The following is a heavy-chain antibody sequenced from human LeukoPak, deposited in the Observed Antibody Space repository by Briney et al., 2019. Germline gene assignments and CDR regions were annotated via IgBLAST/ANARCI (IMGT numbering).Heavy chain of an antibody. CDR1: GFTFSNFW. CDR3: ARGNNGFAY. D-gene: IGHD1/OR15-1a*01. Sequence: GGSLRLSCAASGFTFSNFWIHWVRQAPGERLVWVSRVDTTGNNTIYADSVKGRFTVSRDNAKHTVYLQMNSLRAEDTAVYYCARGNNGFAYGGQGALVTVSS. J-gene: IGHJ4*02. CDR2: VDTTGNNT. V-gene: IGHV3-74*01.